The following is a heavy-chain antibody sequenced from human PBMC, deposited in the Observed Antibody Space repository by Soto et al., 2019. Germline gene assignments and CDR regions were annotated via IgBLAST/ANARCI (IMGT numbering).Heavy chain of an antibody. V-gene: IGHV4-39*01. CDR3: ARHYYYGSGSRLYFDY. J-gene: IGHJ4*02. CDR1: GGSISSSSYY. D-gene: IGHD3-10*01. Sequence: SETLSLTCTVSGGSISSSSYYWGWIRQPPGKGLEWIGSIYYSGSTYYNPSLKSRVTISVDTSKNPFSLKLSSVTAADTAVYYCARHYYYGSGSRLYFDYWGQGTLVTVSS. CDR2: IYYSGST.